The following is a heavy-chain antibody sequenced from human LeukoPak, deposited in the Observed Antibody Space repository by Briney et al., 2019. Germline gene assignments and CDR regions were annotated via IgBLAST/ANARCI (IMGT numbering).Heavy chain of an antibody. CDR3: ARVQLERRDAFDI. J-gene: IGHJ3*02. V-gene: IGHV4-61*01. CDR1: GGSFSSGSYY. CDR2: IYYSGST. D-gene: IGHD1-1*01. Sequence: PSETLSLTCTVSGGSFSSGSYYWSWIRQPPGRGLEWIGYIYYSGSTNYNPSLKSRVTILVDTSRNQFSLKLSSVTAADTAVYYCARVQLERRDAFDIWGQGTMVTVSS.